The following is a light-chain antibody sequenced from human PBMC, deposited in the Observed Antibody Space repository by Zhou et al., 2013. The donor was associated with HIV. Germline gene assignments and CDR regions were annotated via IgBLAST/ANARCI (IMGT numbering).Light chain of an antibody. J-gene: IGKJ3*01. Sequence: DIQMTQSPPSLSASVGDRVTITCRASQGVSSSLAWYQQKPGKAPKLLLSAASRLESGVPSRFRGSGSGTDYTLTVSSLQPGDFATYYCQQYYNIPXTFGPGTKVDIK. CDR3: QQYYNIPXT. V-gene: IGKV1-NL1*01. CDR2: AAS. CDR1: QGVSSS.